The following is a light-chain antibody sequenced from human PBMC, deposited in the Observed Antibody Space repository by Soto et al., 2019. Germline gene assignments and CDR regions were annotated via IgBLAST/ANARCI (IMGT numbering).Light chain of an antibody. Sequence: EIVLTQSPGTLSLSPGERTTLSCRASQSGNSSYLAWYQQKPGQAPRLPIYSASSRATGIPDRYSGSGSGTDFTLTISSLEPEDFAVYYWQQYGISPPKYTFGQGTKLEIK. CDR2: SAS. V-gene: IGKV3-20*01. CDR1: QSGNSSY. J-gene: IGKJ2*01. CDR3: QQYGISPPKYT.